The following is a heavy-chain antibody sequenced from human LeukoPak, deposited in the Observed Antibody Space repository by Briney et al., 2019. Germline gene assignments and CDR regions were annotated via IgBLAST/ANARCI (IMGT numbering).Heavy chain of an antibody. Sequence: GGSLRLSCAASGFTVSSNYMNWVRQAPGKGLEWVSSISSSSSYIYYADSVKGRFTISRDNAKNSLYLQMNSLRAEDTAVYYCASTGFLWFGELIDYYYMDVWGKGTTVTVSS. CDR2: ISSSSSYI. D-gene: IGHD3-10*01. CDR1: GFTVSSNY. CDR3: ASTGFLWFGELIDYYYMDV. J-gene: IGHJ6*03. V-gene: IGHV3-21*01.